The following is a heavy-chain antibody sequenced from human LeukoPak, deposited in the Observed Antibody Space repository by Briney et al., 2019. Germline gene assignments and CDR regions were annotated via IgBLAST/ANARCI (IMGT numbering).Heavy chain of an antibody. V-gene: IGHV3-21*01. J-gene: IGHJ4*02. CDR2: NSNSSSYI. CDR3: ARDLEDSRGWYDRDY. D-gene: IGHD6-19*01. Sequence: GGPLRLSCVPSGFTFRIYSMIGLRQAPGKALVGLSSNSNSSSYIYYADPVKGRFTISSDNAKNSMYLQMNSLRAEDTAVYSCARDLEDSRGWYDRDYWGQGTMVTVSS. CDR1: GFTFRIYS.